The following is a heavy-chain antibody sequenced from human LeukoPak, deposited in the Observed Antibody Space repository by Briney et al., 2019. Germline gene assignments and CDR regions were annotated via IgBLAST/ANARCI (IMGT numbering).Heavy chain of an antibody. CDR2: ISYDGYDK. D-gene: IGHD6-13*01. V-gene: IGHV3-30-3*01. CDR1: GFTFSNYA. CDR3: ARDFFPIVDSSWYEIGY. Sequence: PGESLRLSCAASGFTFSNYAMSWVRQTPGKGLEWVTLISYDGYDKSYADSVRGRFTISRDNSKNTLYLQMDSLRSEDTAVYYCARDFFPIVDSSWYEIGYWGQGTLVTVSS. J-gene: IGHJ4*02.